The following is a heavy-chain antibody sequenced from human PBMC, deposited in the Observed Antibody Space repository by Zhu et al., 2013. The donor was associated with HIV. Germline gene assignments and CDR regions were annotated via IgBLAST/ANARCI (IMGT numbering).Heavy chain of an antibody. J-gene: IGHJ4*02. CDR2: ISAYNGNT. Sequence: QVQLVQSGAEVKKPGASVKVSCKASGYTFTSYGISWVRQAPGQGLEWMGWISAYNGNTNYAQKLQGRVTMTTDTSTSTAYMELRSLRSDDTAVYYCARDNTETVLRYFDWPHYYFDYWGQGTLVTVSS. CDR3: ARDNTETVLRYFDWPHYYFDY. D-gene: IGHD3-9*01. V-gene: IGHV1-18*01. CDR1: GYTFTSYG.